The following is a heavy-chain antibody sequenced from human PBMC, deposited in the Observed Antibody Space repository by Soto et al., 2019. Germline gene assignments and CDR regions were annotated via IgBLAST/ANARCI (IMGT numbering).Heavy chain of an antibody. D-gene: IGHD5-12*01. CDR3: ARDGGYTGYEEGNPFDI. Sequence: QVQLQESGPGLVKPSETLSLICTVSGGSISHHYWSWIRQPAGTRLEWIGRMYVTGTTNYNPSIKNRVSMSIDTSKNQFSLKLSSVTAADTAVYYCARDGGYTGYEEGNPFDIWGQGTMVTVSS. CDR1: GGSISHHY. J-gene: IGHJ3*02. CDR2: MYVTGTT. V-gene: IGHV4-4*07.